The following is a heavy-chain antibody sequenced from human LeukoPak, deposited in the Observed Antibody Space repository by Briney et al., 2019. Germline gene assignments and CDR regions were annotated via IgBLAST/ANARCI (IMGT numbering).Heavy chain of an antibody. CDR3: TRTYSSSSIDY. J-gene: IGHJ4*02. CDR2: IFYTGST. V-gene: IGHV4-59*01. CDR1: GGSISTYY. D-gene: IGHD6-6*01. Sequence: SETLSLTCTVSGGSISTYYWSWIRQPPGKGLEWLGYIFYTGSTNYNPSLKSRVTMSIDTSKNQFSLKLSSVTAADTAVYYCTRTYSSSSIDYWGQGALVTVSS.